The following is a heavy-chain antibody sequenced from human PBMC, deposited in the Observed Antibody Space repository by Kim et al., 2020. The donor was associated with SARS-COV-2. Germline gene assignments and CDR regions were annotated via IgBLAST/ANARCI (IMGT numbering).Heavy chain of an antibody. D-gene: IGHD2-2*01. CDR2: ISDDGSSK. J-gene: IGHJ6*02. CDR1: GFSFSGYA. V-gene: IGHV3-30*04. Sequence: GGSLRLSCAASGFSFSGYAMHWVRQAPGKGLEWVAFISDDGSSKYYADSVKGRFTSSRDNSKNTLYLQMNSLRVEYTALYYCARDHCSTTSCYYYYDMDVWGQGTTVTVSS. CDR3: ARDHCSTTSCYYYYDMDV.